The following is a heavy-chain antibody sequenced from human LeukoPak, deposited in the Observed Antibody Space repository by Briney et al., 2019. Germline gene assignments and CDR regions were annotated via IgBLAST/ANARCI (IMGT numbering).Heavy chain of an antibody. J-gene: IGHJ3*02. Sequence: ASVKVSCKVSGYTLTELSMHWVRQAPGKGLEWMGGFDPEDGETIYAQKFQGRVTMTRDTSTSTVYMELSSLRSEDTAVYYCARDPALVVPAAKKAFDIWGQGTMVTVSS. CDR1: GYTLTELS. D-gene: IGHD2-2*01. V-gene: IGHV1-24*01. CDR2: FDPEDGET. CDR3: ARDPALVVPAAKKAFDI.